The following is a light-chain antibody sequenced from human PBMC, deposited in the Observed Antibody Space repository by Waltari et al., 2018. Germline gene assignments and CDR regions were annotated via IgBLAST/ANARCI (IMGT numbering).Light chain of an antibody. Sequence: QSALTQPPSASGSPGQSVTISCTGTSSDVGGYNSVPRYQLHPDKAPQLMIYEVTKRPSGVPDRFSGPKSGNPASLTVSGLQAEDEADYYCTSYAGSNGLVFGGGTKVTVL. J-gene: IGLJ2*01. CDR1: SSDVGGYNS. CDR3: TSYAGSNGLV. CDR2: EVT. V-gene: IGLV2-8*01.